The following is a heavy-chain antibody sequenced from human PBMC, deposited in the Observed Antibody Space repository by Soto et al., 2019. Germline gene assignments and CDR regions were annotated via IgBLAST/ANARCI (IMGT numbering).Heavy chain of an antibody. V-gene: IGHV1-8*01. Sequence: ASVKVSCKASGYTFTSYDINWVRQATGQGLEWMGWMNPNSGNTNYAQKLQGRVTMTTDTSTSTAYMELRSLRSDDTAVYYCARGVVLNWFDPWGQGTLVTVSS. D-gene: IGHD3-22*01. J-gene: IGHJ5*02. CDR3: ARGVVLNWFDP. CDR1: GYTFTSYD. CDR2: MNPNSGNT.